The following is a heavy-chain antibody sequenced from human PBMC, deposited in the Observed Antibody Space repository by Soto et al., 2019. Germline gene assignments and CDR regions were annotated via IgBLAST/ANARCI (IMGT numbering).Heavy chain of an antibody. CDR3: ARLQAAAGDNDLTLDY. CDR2: VDPSDSYT. D-gene: IGHD6-13*01. CDR1: GYSFTSYW. Sequence: GESLKISCKGSGYSFTSYWISWVRQMPGKGLKWMGRVDPSDSYTIYSPSFQGHVTISSDKSISTAYLQWSCLKASYTAMYYCARLQAAAGDNDLTLDYWGQGTLVTVSS. V-gene: IGHV5-10-1*01. J-gene: IGHJ4*02.